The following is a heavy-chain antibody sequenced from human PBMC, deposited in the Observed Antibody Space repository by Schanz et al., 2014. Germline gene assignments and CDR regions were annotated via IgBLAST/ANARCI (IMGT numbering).Heavy chain of an antibody. Sequence: QVQLVQSGAEVKKPGASVKVSCKASGYNITSNDVTWVRQATGQGLEWMGWMNPNSGNTGYAQKFQGRVTITADKSTSTSYMELTSLRFDDTAVYYCARDFSAYVGNYFDYWGQGTLVTVSS. CDR2: MNPNSGNT. CDR1: GYNITSND. CDR3: ARDFSAYVGNYFDY. J-gene: IGHJ4*02. D-gene: IGHD5-12*01. V-gene: IGHV1-8*01.